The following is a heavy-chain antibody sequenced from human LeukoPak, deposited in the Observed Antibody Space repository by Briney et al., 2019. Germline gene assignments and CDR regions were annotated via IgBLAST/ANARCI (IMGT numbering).Heavy chain of an antibody. CDR1: GYTFTKYY. CDR2: INPSSGGT. V-gene: IGHV1-2*06. CDR3: ARGYCSGGSCYSVENWLDP. J-gene: IGHJ5*02. D-gene: IGHD2-15*01. Sequence: ASVKVSCKASGYTFTKYYMFWVRQAPGQGLEWMGRINPSSGGTDYAQKFQGRVTMTRDTSISTAYMELSRLRSDDTAMYYCARGYCSGGSCYSVENWLDPWGQGTLVTVSS.